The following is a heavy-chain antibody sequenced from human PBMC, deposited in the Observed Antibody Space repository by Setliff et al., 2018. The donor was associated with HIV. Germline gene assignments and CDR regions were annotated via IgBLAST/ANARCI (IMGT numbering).Heavy chain of an antibody. CDR1: GASITNGSYY. CDR2: IYTSGNT. D-gene: IGHD6-19*01. CDR3: ARRSGWYDY. Sequence: KTSETLSLTCTVSGASITNGSYYWSWIRQPAGKGLEWIGRIYTSGNTNYNPSLKSRVTISADTSKKQFSLKLNSVTAADTAVYYCARRSGWYDYWGQGTLVTVSS. V-gene: IGHV4-61*02. J-gene: IGHJ4*02.